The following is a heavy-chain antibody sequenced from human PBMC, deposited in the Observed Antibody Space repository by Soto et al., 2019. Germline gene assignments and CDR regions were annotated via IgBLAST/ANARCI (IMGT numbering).Heavy chain of an antibody. CDR2: ISYDGSNK. CDR1: GFTFSSYG. J-gene: IGHJ6*02. V-gene: IGHV3-30*18. Sequence: PGGSLRLSCAASGFTFSSYGMHWVRQAPGKGLEWVAVISYDGSNKYYADSVKGRFTISRDNSKNTLYLQMNSLRAEDTAVYYCAKDLGQGYYYYGMDVWGQGTTVTVSS. CDR3: AKDLGQGYYYYGMDV.